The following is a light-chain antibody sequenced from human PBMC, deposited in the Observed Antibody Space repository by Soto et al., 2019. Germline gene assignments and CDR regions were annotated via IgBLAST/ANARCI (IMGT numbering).Light chain of an antibody. CDR1: SSDVGGYNY. J-gene: IGLJ3*02. V-gene: IGLV2-8*01. CDR2: EVT. Sequence: QSALTPPPSASGSPGQPVTISCTGTSSDVGGYNYVSWYQQYPGRTPKLMIYEVTKRPSGVPDRFSGSKSGNTASLTVSGLQAEDEADYYCSSYAASNNFYFVFGGGTKLTVL. CDR3: SSYAASNNFYFV.